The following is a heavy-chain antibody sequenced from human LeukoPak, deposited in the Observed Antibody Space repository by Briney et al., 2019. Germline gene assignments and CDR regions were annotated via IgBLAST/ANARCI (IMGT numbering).Heavy chain of an antibody. V-gene: IGHV3-48*03. CDR1: GFTFSSYE. CDR3: ARDRTDGYNYGSSFDY. D-gene: IGHD5-18*01. CDR2: ISSSGNTI. Sequence: GGSLRLSCAASGFTFSSYEMNWVRQAPGKGLEWVSYISSSGNTIYYADSVKGRFTISRDNAKNSLCLQMNSLRAEDTAVYYCARDRTDGYNYGSSFDYWGQGTLVTVSS. J-gene: IGHJ4*02.